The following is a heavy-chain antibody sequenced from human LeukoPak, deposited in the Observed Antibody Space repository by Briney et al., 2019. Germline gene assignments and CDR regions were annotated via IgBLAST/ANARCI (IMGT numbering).Heavy chain of an antibody. Sequence: GGSLRLSCAASGFTFSSYAMSWVRQAPGRGLEGVSAISGSGGSTYYADSVKGRFTISRDNSKNTLYLQMNSLRAEDTAVYYCAKRIGVPNFDYWGQGTLVTVSS. CDR2: ISGSGGST. D-gene: IGHD3-22*01. CDR3: AKRIGVPNFDY. CDR1: GFTFSSYA. V-gene: IGHV3-23*01. J-gene: IGHJ4*02.